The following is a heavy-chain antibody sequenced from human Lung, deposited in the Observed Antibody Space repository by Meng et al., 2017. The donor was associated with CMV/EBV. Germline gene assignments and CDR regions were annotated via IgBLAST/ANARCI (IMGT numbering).Heavy chain of an antibody. CDR3: ALCTGSWFDP. V-gene: IGHV2-5*02. J-gene: IGHJ5*02. CDR1: CVSLSAREVV. D-gene: IGHD1-14*01. Sequence: QSTCQELGPALVNPTQTLTLSCTLACVSLSAREVVGGCTTQPPGKALEWLEVIYWDDDKRYSPSLKSRLTTTKDTSKNQVVLTLTNMDPVDTATDYCALCTGSWFDPWGQGTLVTVSS. CDR2: IYWDDDK.